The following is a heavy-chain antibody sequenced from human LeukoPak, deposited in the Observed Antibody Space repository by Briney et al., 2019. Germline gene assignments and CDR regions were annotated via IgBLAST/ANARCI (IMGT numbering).Heavy chain of an antibody. D-gene: IGHD2-2*01. CDR3: ARGPSGTLAFDI. CDR1: GGSFSGYY. Sequence: PSETLSLXCAVYGGSFSGYYWSWIRQPPGKGLEWIGEINHSGSTNYNPSLKSRVTISVDTSKNQFSLKLSSVTAADTAVYYCARGPSGTLAFDIWGQGTMVTVSS. CDR2: INHSGST. V-gene: IGHV4-34*01. J-gene: IGHJ3*02.